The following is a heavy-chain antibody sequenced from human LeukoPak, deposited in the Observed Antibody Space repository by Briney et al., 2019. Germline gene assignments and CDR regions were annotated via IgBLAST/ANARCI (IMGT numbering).Heavy chain of an antibody. J-gene: IGHJ3*02. CDR2: IYYSGST. D-gene: IGHD3-16*01. Sequence: PGGSLRLSCAASGFTFSSYWMSWVRQAPGKGLEWIGSIYYSGSTYYNPSLKSRVTISVDTSKNQFSLKLSSVTAADTAVYYCARDSRLGAFDIWGQGTMVTVSS. CDR3: ARDSRLGAFDI. CDR1: GFTFSSYW. V-gene: IGHV4-39*07.